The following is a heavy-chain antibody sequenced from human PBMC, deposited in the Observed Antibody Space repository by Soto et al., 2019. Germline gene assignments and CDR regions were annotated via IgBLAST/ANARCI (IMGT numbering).Heavy chain of an antibody. Sequence: GASVKVSCKASGYTFTSYGISWVRQAPGQGLEWMGWISAYNGNTNYAQKLQGRVTMTTDTSTSTAYTELRSLRSDDTAVYYCASVSGWSGGGAFDIWGPGTRVTVSS. CDR3: ASVSGWSGGGAFDI. J-gene: IGHJ3*02. D-gene: IGHD6-19*01. CDR1: GYTFTSYG. CDR2: ISAYNGNT. V-gene: IGHV1-18*01.